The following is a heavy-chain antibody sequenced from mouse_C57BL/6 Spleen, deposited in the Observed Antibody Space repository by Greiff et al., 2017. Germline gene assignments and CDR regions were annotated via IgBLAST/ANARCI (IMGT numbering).Heavy chain of an antibody. D-gene: IGHD1-1*01. Sequence: QVQLQQPGAELVKPGASVKLSCKASGYTFTSYWMHWVKQRPGQGLEWIGMIHPNSGSTNYNEKFKSKATLTVDKSSSTAYMQLSSLTSEDSAVYYCAREGITTVVVRDYFDYWGQGTTLTVAS. CDR2: IHPNSGST. J-gene: IGHJ2*01. CDR1: GYTFTSYW. V-gene: IGHV1-64*01. CDR3: AREGITTVVVRDYFDY.